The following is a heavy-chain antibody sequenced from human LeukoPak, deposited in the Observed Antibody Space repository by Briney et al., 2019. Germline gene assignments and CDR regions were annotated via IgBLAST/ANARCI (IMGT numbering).Heavy chain of an antibody. V-gene: IGHV3-11*03. CDR2: ISSRNSYT. CDR1: GFTFSDYY. D-gene: IGHD3-22*01. Sequence: PGGSLRLSCAASGFTFSDYYMSWIRQAPGKGLEWVSYISSRNSYTNYADSVKGRFYADSVKGRFTISRDNAKNSLYLQMNSLRAEDTAVYYCASLTYYFDSSGYYPGYFQHWGQGTLVTVSS. CDR3: ASLTYYFDSSGYYPGYFQH. J-gene: IGHJ1*01.